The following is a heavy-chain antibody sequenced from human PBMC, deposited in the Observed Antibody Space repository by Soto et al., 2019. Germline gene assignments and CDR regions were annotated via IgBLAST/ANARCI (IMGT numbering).Heavy chain of an antibody. V-gene: IGHV3-15*07. J-gene: IGHJ4*02. CDR2: IKSKAHGGTT. CDR3: TAGLDNSVGVAQ. Sequence: VQLVESGGGLVKPGGSLRLSCAASGFTFSYAWMTWVRQVSGKGLEWVALIKSKAHGGTTDYAALVEGRFTISRDDSTNTLYLPRTSLQTEDTGLYYCTAGLDNSVGVAQWGQGTQVTVSS. D-gene: IGHD2-15*01. CDR1: GFTFSYAW.